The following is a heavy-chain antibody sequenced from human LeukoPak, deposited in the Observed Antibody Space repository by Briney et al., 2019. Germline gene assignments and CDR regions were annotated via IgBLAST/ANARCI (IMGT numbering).Heavy chain of an antibody. CDR2: IYYSGST. V-gene: IGHV4-59*11. CDR3: ARDQFYYYDSSGPDGTVGNFWFDP. CDR1: GGSISSHY. J-gene: IGHJ5*02. D-gene: IGHD3-22*01. Sequence: PSETLSLTCTVSGGSISSHYWSWIRQPPGKGLEWIGYIYYSGSTNYNPSLKSRVTISVDTSKNQFSLKLSSVTAADTAVYYCARDQFYYYDSSGPDGTVGNFWFDPWGQGTLVTVSS.